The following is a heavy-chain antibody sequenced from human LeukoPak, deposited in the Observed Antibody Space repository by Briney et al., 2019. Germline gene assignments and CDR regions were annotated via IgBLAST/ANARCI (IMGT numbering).Heavy chain of an antibody. CDR3: VRDWGYDSSGYWQKYFDT. CDR1: GFTFSGSA. J-gene: IGHJ4*02. V-gene: IGHV3-73*01. CDR2: IRSKTNIYAT. D-gene: IGHD3-22*01. Sequence: PGGSLRLSCAASGFTFSGSALHWVRQASGKGLEWVGRIRSKTNIYATAYAASVKGRFTISRDNAKNTVYLQMNSLRAEDTAVYYCVRDWGYDSSGYWQKYFDTWGQGTLVTVSS.